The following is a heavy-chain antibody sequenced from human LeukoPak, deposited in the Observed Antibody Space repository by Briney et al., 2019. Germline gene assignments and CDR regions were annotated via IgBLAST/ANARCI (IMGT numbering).Heavy chain of an antibody. CDR3: AKGAATSSYFDY. Sequence: PEGSLRLSCAASGFTFDDYAMHWVRQAPGKGLEWVSGISWNSGSIGYADSVKGRFTISRDNAKNSLYLQMNSLRAEDTALYYCAKGAATSSYFDYWGQGTLVTVSS. J-gene: IGHJ4*02. CDR1: GFTFDDYA. CDR2: ISWNSGSI. D-gene: IGHD6-13*01. V-gene: IGHV3-9*01.